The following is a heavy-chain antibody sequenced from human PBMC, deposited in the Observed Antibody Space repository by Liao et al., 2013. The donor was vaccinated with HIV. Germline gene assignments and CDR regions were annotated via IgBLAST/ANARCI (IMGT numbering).Heavy chain of an antibody. D-gene: IGHD7-27*01. Sequence: QVQLQQWGAGLLKPSETLSLTCAVYGGSFSGYYWSWIRQPPGKGLEWIGEINHSGSTNYNPSLKSRVTISVDTSKNQFSLKLSSVTAADTAVYYCARQLNWGSSWYFDLWGRGTPGHRLL. CDR2: INHSGST. V-gene: IGHV4-34*01. J-gene: IGHJ2*01. CDR1: GGSFSGYY. CDR3: ARQLNWGSSWYFDL.